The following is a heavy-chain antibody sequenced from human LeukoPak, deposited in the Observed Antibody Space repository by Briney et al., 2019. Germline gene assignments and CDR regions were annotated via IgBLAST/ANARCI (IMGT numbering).Heavy chain of an antibody. CDR2: VKQDGSEK. V-gene: IGHV3-7*01. D-gene: IGHD3-22*01. J-gene: IGHJ4*02. CDR3: ARDTWYYYDSSGY. CDR1: GFTFSSYS. Sequence: GGSLRLSCAASGFTFSSYSMSWVRQAPGKGLEWVANVKQDGSEKYYVDSVKGRFTISRDNAKNSLYLQMNSLRAEDTAVYYCARDTWYYYDSSGYWGQGTLVTVSS.